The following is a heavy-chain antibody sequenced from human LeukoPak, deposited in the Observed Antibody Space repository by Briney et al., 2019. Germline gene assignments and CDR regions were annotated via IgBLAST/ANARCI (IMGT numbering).Heavy chain of an antibody. V-gene: IGHV3-30-3*01. CDR3: ARGRTGGLTYYYDSSGYYDY. CDR1: GFTFSYYA. CDR2: ISYDGSNK. J-gene: IGHJ4*02. D-gene: IGHD3-22*01. Sequence: GGSLRLSCAASGFTFSYYAMHWVRQAPGKGLEWVAVISYDGSNKYYADSVKGRFTISRDNSKNTLYLQMNSLRAEDTAVYYCARGRTGGLTYYYDSSGYYDYWGQGTLVTVSS.